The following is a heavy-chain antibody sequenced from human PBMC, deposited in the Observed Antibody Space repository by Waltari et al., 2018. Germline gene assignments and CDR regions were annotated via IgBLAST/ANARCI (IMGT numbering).Heavy chain of an antibody. D-gene: IGHD3-10*01. CDR3: AKDRGDGGTMVRGEFDY. Sequence: EVQLLESGGGLVQPGGSLRLSCAASGFTFSSYAMSWVRQAPGKGLEWVSAIRGRCGGKYYADSVKGRFTISRDNSKNTLYLQMNSLRAEDTAVYYCAKDRGDGGTMVRGEFDYWGQGTLVTVSS. V-gene: IGHV3-23*01. CDR2: IRGRCGGK. J-gene: IGHJ4*02. CDR1: GFTFSSYA.